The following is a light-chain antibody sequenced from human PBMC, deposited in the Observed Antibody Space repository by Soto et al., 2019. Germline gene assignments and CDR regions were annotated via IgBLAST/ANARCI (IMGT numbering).Light chain of an antibody. Sequence: DIQMTQSPSSLSASVGDRVTITCRASQSISSFLNWHQHKPGKAPKVLIYGASSLQSRVPSRFSGSGSGTDFTRTISSLQPEDFATYYCQQGYSTPITFGQGTRLDIK. CDR2: GAS. CDR3: QQGYSTPIT. J-gene: IGKJ5*01. CDR1: QSISSF. V-gene: IGKV1-39*01.